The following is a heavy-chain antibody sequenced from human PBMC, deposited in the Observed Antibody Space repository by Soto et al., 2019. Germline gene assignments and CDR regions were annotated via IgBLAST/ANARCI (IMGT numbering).Heavy chain of an antibody. Sequence: GGSLRLSCAASGFTFSSYGMHWVRQAPGKGLEWVAVIWYDGSNKYYADSVKGRFTISRDNSKNTLYLQMNSLRAEDTAVYYCARARRIAAAGTVYYGRDVGGQGTRVTVSS. CDR2: IWYDGSNK. D-gene: IGHD6-13*01. V-gene: IGHV3-33*01. CDR3: ARARRIAAAGTVYYGRDV. J-gene: IGHJ6*02. CDR1: GFTFSSYG.